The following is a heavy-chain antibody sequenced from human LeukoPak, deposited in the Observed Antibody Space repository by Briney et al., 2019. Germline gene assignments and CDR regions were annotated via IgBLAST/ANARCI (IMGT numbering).Heavy chain of an antibody. CDR1: GFTFSSYA. J-gene: IGHJ4*02. Sequence: PGGSLRLSCAASGFTFSSYAMSWVRQAPGKGLEWVSTIGSGGTTYYADSVKGRFTISRDNSKNTLYLQMNSLRAEDTAVYYCASRGKYYFDYWGQGTLVTVSS. CDR3: ASRGKYYFDY. CDR2: IGSGGTT. V-gene: IGHV3-23*01. D-gene: IGHD3-10*01.